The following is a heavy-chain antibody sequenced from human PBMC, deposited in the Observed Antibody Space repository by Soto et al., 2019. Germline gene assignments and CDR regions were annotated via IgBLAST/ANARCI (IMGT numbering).Heavy chain of an antibody. CDR1: GYTFTGYY. J-gene: IGHJ6*02. CDR2: INPNSGDT. CDR3: AKGGAIVAAGTRVYLYNAMDV. V-gene: IGHV1-2*02. D-gene: IGHD1-26*01. Sequence: ASVKVSYKASGYTFTGYYVHWVRQAPGQGLEWMGWINPNSGDTYLAQRFQGRVTMNRDTSIGTAYMELRGLTSDDTAEYYCAKGGAIVAAGTRVYLYNAMDVWGQGTTVTVSS.